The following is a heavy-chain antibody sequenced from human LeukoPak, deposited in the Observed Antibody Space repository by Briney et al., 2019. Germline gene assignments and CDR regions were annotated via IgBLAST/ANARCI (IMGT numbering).Heavy chain of an antibody. V-gene: IGHV4-34*01. CDR1: GGSISSYY. D-gene: IGHD6-13*01. Sequence: SETLSLTCTVSGGSISSYYWSWIRQPAGKGLEWIGEINHSGSTNYNPSLKSRVTISVDTSKNQFSLKLSSVTAADTAVYYCARGGQVAAAGPFDYWGQGTLVTVSS. CDR2: INHSGST. CDR3: ARGGQVAAAGPFDY. J-gene: IGHJ4*02.